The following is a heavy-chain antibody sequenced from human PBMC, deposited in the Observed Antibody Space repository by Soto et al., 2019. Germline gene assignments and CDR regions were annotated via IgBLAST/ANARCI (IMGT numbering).Heavy chain of an antibody. V-gene: IGHV4-59*08. CDR1: DGSISSYY. CDR3: ARLYSSSLYYYYYYMDV. Sequence: PSETLSLTCTVSDGSISSYYWSWIRQPPGKGLEWIGYIYYSGSTNYNPSLKSRVTISVDTSKNQFSLKLSSVTAADTAVYYCARLYSSSLYYYYYYMDVWGKGTTVTVSS. D-gene: IGHD6-6*01. CDR2: IYYSGST. J-gene: IGHJ6*03.